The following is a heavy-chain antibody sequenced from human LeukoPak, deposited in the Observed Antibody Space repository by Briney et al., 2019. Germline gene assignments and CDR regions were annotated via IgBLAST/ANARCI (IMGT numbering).Heavy chain of an antibody. J-gene: IGHJ4*02. CDR1: GGSISSGGYY. CDR3: ARGPWGSGSGFDY. Sequence: PSETLSLTFTVSGGSISSGGYYWSWIRQHPGKGLEWIGYIYYSGSTYYNPSLKSRVTISVDTSKNQFSLKLSSVTAADTAVYYCARGPWGSGSGFDYWGQGTLVTVSS. CDR2: IYYSGST. D-gene: IGHD3-10*01. V-gene: IGHV4-31*03.